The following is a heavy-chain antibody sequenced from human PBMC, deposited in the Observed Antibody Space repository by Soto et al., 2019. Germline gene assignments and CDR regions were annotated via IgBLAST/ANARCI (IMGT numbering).Heavy chain of an antibody. Sequence: QVQLVQSGAEVKKPGSSVKVSCKASGGTFSSYAISWVRQAPGQGLEWMGGSIPIFGTANYAQKFQGRVTITADESTSTAYMELSSLRSEDTAVYYCARAGGDYGDYPAHYYYYGMDVWGQGTTVTVSS. V-gene: IGHV1-69*01. D-gene: IGHD4-17*01. CDR2: SIPIFGTA. CDR1: GGTFSSYA. CDR3: ARAGGDYGDYPAHYYYYGMDV. J-gene: IGHJ6*02.